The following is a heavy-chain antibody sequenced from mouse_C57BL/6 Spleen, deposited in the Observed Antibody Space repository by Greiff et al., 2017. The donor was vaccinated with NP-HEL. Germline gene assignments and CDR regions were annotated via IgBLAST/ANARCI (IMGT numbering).Heavy chain of an antibody. D-gene: IGHD1-1*01. CDR2: INPYNGGT. Sequence: VQLQQSGPVLVKPGASVKMSCKASGYTFTDYYMNWVKQSHGKSLEWIGVINPYNGGTSYNQKFKGKATLTVDKSSSTAYMELNSLTSEDSAVYYCARDYGSRRWYFDVWGTGTTVTVSS. CDR1: GYTFTDYY. J-gene: IGHJ1*03. CDR3: ARDYGSRRWYFDV. V-gene: IGHV1-19*01.